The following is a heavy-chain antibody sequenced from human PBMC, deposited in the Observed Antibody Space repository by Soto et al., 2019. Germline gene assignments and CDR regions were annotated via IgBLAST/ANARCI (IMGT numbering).Heavy chain of an antibody. Sequence: QVQLVQSGAEVKKPGASVKVSCKASGYTFTSYDINWVRQATGQGLEWMGWMNPNSGNTGYAQKFQCRVTSTRNTSISTAYMELSSLRSEDTAVYYCARLRRVGESLRGRFDPWGQGTLVTVSS. V-gene: IGHV1-8*01. CDR2: MNPNSGNT. J-gene: IGHJ5*02. CDR3: ARLRRVGESLRGRFDP. D-gene: IGHD3-10*01. CDR1: GYTFTSYD.